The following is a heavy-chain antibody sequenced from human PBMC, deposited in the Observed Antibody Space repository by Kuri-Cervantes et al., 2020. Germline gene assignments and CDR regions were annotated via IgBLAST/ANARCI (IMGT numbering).Heavy chain of an antibody. J-gene: IGHJ4*02. Sequence: ASVKVSCKASGYTFTFSGYGISWVRQAPGQGLEWMGWISAYNGNTNYAQNLQGRVTMTTDTSTSTAYMELRSLRSDDTAVYYCARDIPGQWLVFELWGQGTLVTVSS. CDR1: GYTFTFSGYG. V-gene: IGHV1-18*01. CDR3: ARDIPGQWLVFEL. CDR2: ISAYNGNT. D-gene: IGHD6-19*01.